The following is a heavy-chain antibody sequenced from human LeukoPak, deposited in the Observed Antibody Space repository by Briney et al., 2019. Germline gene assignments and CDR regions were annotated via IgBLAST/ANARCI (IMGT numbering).Heavy chain of an antibody. J-gene: IGHJ4*02. CDR3: ARVPHYYDILTGYEYYFDY. CDR2: IYYSGST. D-gene: IGHD3-9*01. CDR1: GGFISSSSYY. Sequence: SETLSLTCTVSGGFISSSSYYWGWIRQPPGKGLEWIGSIYYSGSTYYNPSLKSRVTISVDTSKNQFSLKLSSVTAADTAVYYCARVPHYYDILTGYEYYFDYWGQGTLVTVSS. V-gene: IGHV4-39*07.